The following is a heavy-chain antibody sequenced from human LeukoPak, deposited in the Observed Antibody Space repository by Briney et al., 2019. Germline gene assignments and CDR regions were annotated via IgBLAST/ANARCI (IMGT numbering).Heavy chain of an antibody. Sequence: SETLSLTCSVSGGSFSSYFWSWVRQPAGKGLEWIGRIYANGSTNYNPSLKSRVTMSVDTSKNQFSLKLSSVTAADTAVYYCAREFDRIVDYWGQGTLVTVSS. D-gene: IGHD1-14*01. CDR2: IYANGST. CDR3: AREFDRIVDY. CDR1: GGSFSSYF. V-gene: IGHV4-4*07. J-gene: IGHJ4*02.